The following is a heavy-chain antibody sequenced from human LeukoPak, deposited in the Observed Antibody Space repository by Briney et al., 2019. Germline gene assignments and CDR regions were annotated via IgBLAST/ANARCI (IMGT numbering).Heavy chain of an antibody. V-gene: IGHV3-48*03. CDR3: ARDRTSGSSSGH. CDR1: GFTFSSFG. D-gene: IGHD6-13*01. CDR2: ISSSGSTI. Sequence: GGSLRLSCAASGFTFSSFGINWVRQAPGKGLEWVSYISSSGSTIYYADSVKGRFTISRDNAKNSLYLQMNSLRAEDTAVYYCARDRTSGSSSGHWGQGTLVTVSS. J-gene: IGHJ4*02.